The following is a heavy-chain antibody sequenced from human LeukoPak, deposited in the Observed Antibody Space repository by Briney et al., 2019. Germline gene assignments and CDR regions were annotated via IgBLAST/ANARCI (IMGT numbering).Heavy chain of an antibody. CDR1: GFTFSSYA. Sequence: RGSLRLSCAASGFTFSSYAMSWVRQAPGKGLEWVSAISGSGGSTYYADSAKGRFTISRDNSKNTLYLQMNSLRAEDTAVYYCAREYCSSTSCYRSLSDAFDIWGQGTMVTVSS. V-gene: IGHV3-23*01. J-gene: IGHJ3*02. D-gene: IGHD2-2*01. CDR2: ISGSGGST. CDR3: AREYCSSTSCYRSLSDAFDI.